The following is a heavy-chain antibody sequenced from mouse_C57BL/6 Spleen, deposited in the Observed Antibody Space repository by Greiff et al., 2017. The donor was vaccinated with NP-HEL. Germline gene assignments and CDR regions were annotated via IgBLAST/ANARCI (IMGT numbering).Heavy chain of an antibody. D-gene: IGHD1-1*01. J-gene: IGHJ1*03. V-gene: IGHV5-6*01. CDR1: GFTFSSYG. Sequence: EVQGVESGGDLVKPGGSLKLSCAASGFTFSSYGMSWVRQTPDKRLEWVATISSGGSYTYYPDSVKGRFTISRDNAKNTLYLQMSRLTSEDTAMYYGASRGDYGSSYGYFDVWGTGTTVTVSS. CDR3: ASRGDYGSSYGYFDV. CDR2: ISSGGSYT.